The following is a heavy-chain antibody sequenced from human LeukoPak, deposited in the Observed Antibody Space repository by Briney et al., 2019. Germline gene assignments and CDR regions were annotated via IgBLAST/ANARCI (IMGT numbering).Heavy chain of an antibody. V-gene: IGHV3-7*01. D-gene: IGHD2-15*01. CDR2: IRQDGSEK. CDR1: GFTFSTYW. J-gene: IGHJ3*02. CDR3: ARDSSPRNGYDAFDI. Sequence: GGSLRLSCAASGFTFSTYWMTWVRQAPGKGLEWVANIRQDGSEKFYVDSVKGRSTISRDNAKNSLYLQMISLRAEDTAVYYCARDSSPRNGYDAFDIWGQGTMVTVSS.